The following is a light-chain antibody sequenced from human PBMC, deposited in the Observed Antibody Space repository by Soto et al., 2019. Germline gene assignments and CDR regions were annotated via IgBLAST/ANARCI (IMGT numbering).Light chain of an antibody. CDR2: SAS. CDR1: QDISNS. J-gene: IGKJ1*01. CDR3: QQYDTYWT. Sequence: AIRMTQSPSSFSASTGDRVTITCRASQDISNSLAWYQQKPGKAPNLLIYSASTLQSGVPSRFSGSGSGTDFTLTISGLQSEDFATYYCQQYDTYWTFGQGTKVEFK. V-gene: IGKV1-8*01.